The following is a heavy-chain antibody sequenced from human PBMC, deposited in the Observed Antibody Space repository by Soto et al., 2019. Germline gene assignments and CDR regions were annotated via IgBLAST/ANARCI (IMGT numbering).Heavy chain of an antibody. D-gene: IGHD6-13*01. J-gene: IGHJ4*02. Sequence: SGPTLVNPTQPLTLTYTFSGFSLSTSGVGVGWIRQPPGKTLEGLGNIFWDDGQRYSPSLKSRLTITKDTSKHQVVLTRTNMDPVDTATYYCAHTNIAAAGTFDYWGQGTLVTVSS. CDR1: GFSLSTSGVG. CDR3: AHTNIAAAGTFDY. V-gene: IGHV2-5*02. CDR2: IFWDDGQ.